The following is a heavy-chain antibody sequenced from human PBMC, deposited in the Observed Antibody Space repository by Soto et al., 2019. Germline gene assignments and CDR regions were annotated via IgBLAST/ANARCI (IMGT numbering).Heavy chain of an antibody. CDR2: IKQDGSEE. CDR3: ARPPHGMDV. Sequence: GGSLRLSCAASGFTLRTFWMTWVRQAPGKGLEWVASIKQDGSEEYYLDSVKGRFTISRDNAKNTLYLQMNSLRVEDTAVYYCARPPHGMDVWGQGTTVTVSS. V-gene: IGHV3-7*03. J-gene: IGHJ6*02. CDR1: GFTLRTFW.